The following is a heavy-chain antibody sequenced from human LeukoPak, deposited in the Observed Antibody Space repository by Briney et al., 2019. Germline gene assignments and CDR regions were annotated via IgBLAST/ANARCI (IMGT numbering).Heavy chain of an antibody. CDR2: FDPEDGET. V-gene: IGHV1-24*01. CDR1: GYTLTELS. Sequence: GASVRVSCKVSGYTLTELSMHWVRQAPGKGLEWMGGFDPEDGETIYAQKFQGRVTMTEDTSTDTACMELSSLRSEDTAVYYCARVNGLGSSGNFDYWGQGTLVTVSS. CDR3: ARVNGLGSSGNFDY. D-gene: IGHD3-22*01. J-gene: IGHJ4*02.